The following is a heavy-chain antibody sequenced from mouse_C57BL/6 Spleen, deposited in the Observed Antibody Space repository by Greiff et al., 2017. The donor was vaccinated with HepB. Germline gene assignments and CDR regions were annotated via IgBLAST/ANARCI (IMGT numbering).Heavy chain of an antibody. D-gene: IGHD1-1*01. CDR3: ARGNDGILYDMDY. CDR2: ISSGSSTI. CDR1: GFTFSDYG. J-gene: IGHJ4*01. V-gene: IGHV5-17*01. Sequence: EVQLVESGGGLVKPGGSLKLSCAASGFTFSDYGMHWVRQAPEKGLEWVAYISSGSSTIYYADTVKGRFTISRDNAKNTLFLQITSLRSEETAMYYGARGNDGILYDMDYWGQGTSVTGSS.